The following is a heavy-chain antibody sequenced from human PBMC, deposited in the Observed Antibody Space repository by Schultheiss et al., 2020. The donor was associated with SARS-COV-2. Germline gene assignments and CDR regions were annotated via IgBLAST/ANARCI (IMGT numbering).Heavy chain of an antibody. CDR3: ARPGRSSGWIMSWFDP. J-gene: IGHJ5*02. Sequence: SETLSLTCTVSGGSISSGDYYWSWIRQPPGKGLEWIGYIYYSGSTYYNPSLKSRVTISVDTSKNQFSLKLSSVTAADTAVYYCARPGRSSGWIMSWFDPWGQGTLVTVSS. CDR1: GGSISSGDYY. D-gene: IGHD6-19*01. V-gene: IGHV4-30-4*01. CDR2: IYYSGST.